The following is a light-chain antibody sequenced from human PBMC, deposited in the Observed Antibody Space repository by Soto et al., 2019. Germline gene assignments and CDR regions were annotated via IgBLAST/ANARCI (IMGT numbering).Light chain of an antibody. CDR3: QQYNSDPYD. Sequence: DIQMTQSPSTLSASVGDRITITCRASQSISSWLAWYQQKPGKAPKLLIYKASSLESGVPSRFSGSGSGTEFTLTISSLQPDDFATYYCQQYNSDPYDFGQGPKVDIK. CDR1: QSISSW. CDR2: KAS. V-gene: IGKV1-5*03. J-gene: IGKJ2*01.